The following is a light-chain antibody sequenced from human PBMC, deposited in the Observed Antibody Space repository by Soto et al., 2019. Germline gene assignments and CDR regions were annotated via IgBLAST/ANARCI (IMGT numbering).Light chain of an antibody. J-gene: IGKJ5*01. CDR1: QSVSSSY. V-gene: IGKV3-20*01. Sequence: EIVWTQSPGTLSLSPGDRATLSCRSSQSVSSSYLAWYQQKPGQAPRLLIYGASTRATGIPDRFSGDGSVTHFTLTISRLEAEDFVMYYCQQYGSSPITFGQGTRLEI. CDR2: GAS. CDR3: QQYGSSPIT.